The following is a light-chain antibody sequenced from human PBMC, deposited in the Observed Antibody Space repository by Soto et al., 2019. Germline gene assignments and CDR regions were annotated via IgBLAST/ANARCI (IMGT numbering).Light chain of an antibody. Sequence: IQLTQSPSSLSASVGDRVTITCRASQTIGISLNWYQQETGKVPKLLIYAGSSLQGGVPSRFSGSGSGTDFHLPISSLQPEDFATYYWQQRYHSPSFGQGTKVEI. CDR3: QQRYHSPS. V-gene: IGKV1-39*01. J-gene: IGKJ1*01. CDR1: QTIGIS. CDR2: AGS.